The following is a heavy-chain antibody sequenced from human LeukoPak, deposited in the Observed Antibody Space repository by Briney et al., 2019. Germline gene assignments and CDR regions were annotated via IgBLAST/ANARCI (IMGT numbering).Heavy chain of an antibody. D-gene: IGHD4-17*01. CDR1: GLAASSNY. V-gene: IGHV3-66*02. CDR2: IDSGGST. CDR3: ARDMGTYGDDSDYYHYGMDV. Sequence: SLSPSCAASGLAASSNYMSWVREAPRKGREWFSGIDSGGSTYSATSVQGRFTISRDNSKTTLYFQMTSLRAEDRAVYYCARDMGTYGDDSDYYHYGMDVWGQGTTVTVSS. J-gene: IGHJ6*02.